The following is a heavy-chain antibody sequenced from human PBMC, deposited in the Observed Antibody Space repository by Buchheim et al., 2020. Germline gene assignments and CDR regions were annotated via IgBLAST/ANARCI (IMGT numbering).Heavy chain of an antibody. V-gene: IGHV3-74*01. Sequence: EVQLVESGGGLVQPGGSLRLSCAASGFTLSSYWMHWVRQVPGKGLVWVSRMNEDGSTTDYADSVKGRFTISRDNAKNTLYLEMNSRRAEDTAVYYCVKDMFGNLDYWGQGTL. J-gene: IGHJ4*02. D-gene: IGHD3-10*02. CDR3: VKDMFGNLDY. CDR1: GFTLSSYW. CDR2: MNEDGSTT.